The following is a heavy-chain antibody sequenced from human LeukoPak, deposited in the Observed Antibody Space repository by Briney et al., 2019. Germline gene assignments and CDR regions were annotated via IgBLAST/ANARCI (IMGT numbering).Heavy chain of an antibody. CDR1: GGSFCGYY. CDR2: IYYSGST. D-gene: IGHD3-3*01. J-gene: IGHJ6*03. Sequence: PSETLSLTCAVYGGSFCGYYWSWIRQPPGKGLEWIGSIYYSGSTYYNPSLKSRVTISVDTSKNQFSLKLSSVTAADTAVYYCARDEGDFWSGFTYYYMDVWGKGTTVTVSS. V-gene: IGHV4-34*01. CDR3: ARDEGDFWSGFTYYYMDV.